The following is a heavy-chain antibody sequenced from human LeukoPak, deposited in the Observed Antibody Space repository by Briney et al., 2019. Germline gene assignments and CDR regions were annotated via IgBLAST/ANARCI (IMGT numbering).Heavy chain of an antibody. CDR3: ARDAQWLVNFDY. D-gene: IGHD6-19*01. J-gene: IGHJ4*02. V-gene: IGHV1-2*06. CDR1: GYTFTGYY. Sequence: ASVKVSCKASGYTFTGYYMHWVRQAPGQGLEWMGRINPNSGGTNYAQKFQGRVTMTRDTSISTAYMELSRLRSDDTAVYYCARDAQWLVNFDYWGQGTLVTVSS. CDR2: INPNSGGT.